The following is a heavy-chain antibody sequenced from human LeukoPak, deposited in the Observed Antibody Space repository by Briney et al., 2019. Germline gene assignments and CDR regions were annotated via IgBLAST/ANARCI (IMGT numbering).Heavy chain of an antibody. V-gene: IGHV4-30-4*08. Sequence: SETLSLTCTVSGGSISSGDYYWSWIRQPPGKGLEWIGYIYDSGSTYYNPSLKSRVTISVDTSKTQFSLKLSSVTAADTAVYYCARDRGWGSGGLIGGDDAFDIWGQGTMVTVSS. D-gene: IGHD2-15*01. CDR3: ARDRGWGSGGLIGGDDAFDI. CDR1: GGSISSGDYY. CDR2: IYDSGST. J-gene: IGHJ3*02.